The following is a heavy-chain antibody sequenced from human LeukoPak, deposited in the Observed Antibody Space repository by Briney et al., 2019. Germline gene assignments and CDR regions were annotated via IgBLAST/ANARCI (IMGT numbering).Heavy chain of an antibody. J-gene: IGHJ6*02. Sequence: GGSLRLSCAASGFTVSSNYMSWVRQAPGKGLEWVSVIYSGGSTYYADSVKGRFTISRDNSKNTLYPQMNSLRAEDTAVYYCARDLGFGESLIYYYYGMDVWGQGTTVTVSS. CDR1: GFTVSSNY. V-gene: IGHV3-66*01. CDR2: IYSGGST. CDR3: ARDLGFGESLIYYYYGMDV. D-gene: IGHD3-10*01.